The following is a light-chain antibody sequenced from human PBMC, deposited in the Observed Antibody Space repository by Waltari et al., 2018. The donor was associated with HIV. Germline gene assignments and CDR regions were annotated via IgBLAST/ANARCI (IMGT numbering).Light chain of an antibody. CDR2: QDT. CDR3: QAWDSSTVRV. Sequence: SYELIQPPSVSVSPGQTASIACSGHKLGDKSACWYQQKPGQSPVLVIYQDTKRPSGIPERCSGSNSGNTATLTISGAQAMDEADYYCQAWDSSTVRVFGGGTKLTVL. V-gene: IGLV3-1*01. J-gene: IGLJ2*01. CDR1: KLGDKS.